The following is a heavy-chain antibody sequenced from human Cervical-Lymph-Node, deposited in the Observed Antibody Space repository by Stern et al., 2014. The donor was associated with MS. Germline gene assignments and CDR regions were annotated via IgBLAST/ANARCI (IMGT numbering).Heavy chain of an antibody. J-gene: IGHJ4*02. CDR1: GYTFINFN. Sequence: VHLVESGAEVKQSGASVKVSCKASGYTFINFNINWVRQATGQGLEWMGWMNPNSGHTGYAQKFQGRVTMSRNTSIGTAYMELSNLRSDDTAVYYCTTMGDWNLLTALAYWGQGTLVTVSS. V-gene: IGHV1-8*01. CDR2: MNPNSGHT. CDR3: TTMGDWNLLTALAY. D-gene: IGHD1-1*01.